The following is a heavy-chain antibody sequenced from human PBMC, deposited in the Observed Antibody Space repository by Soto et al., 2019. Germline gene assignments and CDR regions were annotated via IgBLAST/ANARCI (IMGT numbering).Heavy chain of an antibody. CDR1: GGSFSTYG. V-gene: IGHV1-18*01. Sequence: ASVKVSCKASGGSFSTYGINWVRLAPGQGLEWMGWIIAYNGNTNYAQKLQDRITMTRDTSTSTAYMELSSLRSDDTAVYYCARSTMTFYYFDFWSQGTLVTVSS. D-gene: IGHD4-17*01. CDR3: ARSTMTFYYFDF. CDR2: IIAYNGNT. J-gene: IGHJ4*02.